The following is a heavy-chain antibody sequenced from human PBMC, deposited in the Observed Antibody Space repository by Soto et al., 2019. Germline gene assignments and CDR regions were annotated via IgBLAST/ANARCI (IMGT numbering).Heavy chain of an antibody. CDR2: INPNSGGT. J-gene: IGHJ6*02. Sequence: QVQLVQSGAEVKKPGASVKVSCKASGYTFTGYYMHWVRQAPGQGLEWMGWINPNSGGTNYAQKFQGWVTMTRDPSISTAYMELSRLRSDDTAVYYCARKSPAASSYGMDVWGQGTTVTVSS. V-gene: IGHV1-2*04. CDR3: ARKSPAASSYGMDV. CDR1: GYTFTGYY. D-gene: IGHD2-2*01.